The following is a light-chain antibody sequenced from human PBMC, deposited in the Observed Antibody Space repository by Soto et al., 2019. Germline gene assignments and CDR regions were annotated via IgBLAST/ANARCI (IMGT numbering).Light chain of an antibody. V-gene: IGKV1-5*01. Sequence: DIQMTQSPSSLSASVVDRVTITCRASQSISSYLNWYQQKPGKAPKLLIYDASSLQSGVPSRFSGSGSGTEFTLTISSLQPDDFATYYCQPFKSYSLTFGGGTKVDIK. CDR1: QSISSY. CDR2: DAS. CDR3: QPFKSYSLT. J-gene: IGKJ4*01.